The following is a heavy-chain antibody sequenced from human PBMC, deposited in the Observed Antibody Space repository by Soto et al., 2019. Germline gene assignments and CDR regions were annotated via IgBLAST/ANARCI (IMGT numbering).Heavy chain of an antibody. V-gene: IGHV2-5*02. CDR3: AHSRKSYYDILTGYNY. CDR2: IYWDDDK. Sequence: QITLKESGPTLVKPTQTLTLTCTFSGFSLSTTAMGVAWIRQPPGKALEWLALIYWDDDKRYSPSLKSRLTITKDTSKIQVVLTMTHMDPVDTATYYCAHSRKSYYDILTGYNYWGQGTLVTVSS. D-gene: IGHD3-9*01. CDR1: GFSLSTTAMG. J-gene: IGHJ4*02.